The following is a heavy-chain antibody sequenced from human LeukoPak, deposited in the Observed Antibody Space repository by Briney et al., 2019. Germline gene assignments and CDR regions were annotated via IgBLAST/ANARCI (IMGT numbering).Heavy chain of an antibody. D-gene: IGHD3-3*01. CDR3: AKEITIFGVVIMSAFDV. CDR2: ISGSGGST. CDR1: GFTFSSYA. V-gene: IGHV3-23*01. J-gene: IGHJ3*01. Sequence: PGGSLRLSCAASGFTFSSYAMSWVRQAPGKGLEWVSAISGSGGSTYYADSVKGRFTISRDNSKNTLYLQMNSLRAEDTAVYYCAKEITIFGVVIMSAFDVWGQGTMVTVSS.